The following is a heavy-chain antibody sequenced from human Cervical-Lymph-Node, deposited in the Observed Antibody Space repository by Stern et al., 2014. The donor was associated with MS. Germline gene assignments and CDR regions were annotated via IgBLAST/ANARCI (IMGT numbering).Heavy chain of an antibody. CDR3: STEYHNYGLDV. V-gene: IGHV3-15*01. Sequence: EVQLLESGGGLVKPGGSLKLSCEASGFTFSSAWLSWVRQAPGKGLEWVGRIKSKTDDETPDYAAPVKGRFTISKDESKNTLYLLMNALKTEDTAVYYCSTEYHNYGLDVWGQGTTVTVSS. J-gene: IGHJ6*02. CDR2: IKSKTDDETP. D-gene: IGHD3-22*01. CDR1: GFTFSSAW.